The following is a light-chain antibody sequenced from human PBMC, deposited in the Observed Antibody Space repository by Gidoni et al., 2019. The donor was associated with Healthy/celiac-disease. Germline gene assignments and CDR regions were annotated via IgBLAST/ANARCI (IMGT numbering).Light chain of an antibody. CDR3: NSRDSSGNHLRV. V-gene: IGLV3-19*01. J-gene: IGLJ1*01. CDR2: GKN. CDR1: RLRSYY. Sequence: SSELTQAPAVSVALGQTVRITCQGDRLRSYYASWYQQKPGQAPVLVIYGKNNRPSGIPDRFSGSSSGNTASLTITGAQAEDEADYYCNSRDSSGNHLRVFGTGTKVTVL.